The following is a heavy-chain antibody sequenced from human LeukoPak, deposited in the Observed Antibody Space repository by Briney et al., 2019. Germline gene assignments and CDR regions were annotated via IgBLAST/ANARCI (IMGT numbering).Heavy chain of an antibody. D-gene: IGHD1-14*01. CDR3: AWRKYFSTWLEP. CDR1: GLDLNDYW. Sequence: GESLKISCKGSGLDLNDYWIGWVRQMPGKGLEWMGIISPSRSETQYSLPFQGQVTISVDRSTSTAYLQWSSLKASDTAIYYCAWRKYFSTWLEPWGQGTLVTVSS. CDR2: ISPSRSET. J-gene: IGHJ5*02. V-gene: IGHV5-51*01.